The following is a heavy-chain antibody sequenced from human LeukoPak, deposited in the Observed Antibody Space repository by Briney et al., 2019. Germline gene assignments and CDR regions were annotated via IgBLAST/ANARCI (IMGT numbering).Heavy chain of an antibody. V-gene: IGHV1-2*02. Sequence: GASVNVSCKASGYTFIGYYMHWVRQAPGQGLEWMGWINPNSGGTNYAQNFQDRVTMTRDTSISTAYMELSRLTSDDTAVYYCARSLLRFFEWPGYWGQGTLVTVSS. D-gene: IGHD3-3*01. CDR2: INPNSGGT. CDR1: GYTFIGYY. J-gene: IGHJ4*02. CDR3: ARSLLRFFEWPGY.